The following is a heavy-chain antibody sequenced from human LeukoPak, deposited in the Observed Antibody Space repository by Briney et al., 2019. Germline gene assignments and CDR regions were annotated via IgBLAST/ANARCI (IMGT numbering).Heavy chain of an antibody. CDR3: ARGYDFWSGYGANGMDV. D-gene: IGHD3-3*01. Sequence: SETLSLTCTVSGGSISSYYWSWIRQPPGKGLEWIGYIYYSGSTNYSPSLKSRVTISVDTSKNQFSLKLSSVTAADTAVYYCARGYDFWSGYGANGMDVWGQGTTVTVSS. CDR1: GGSISSYY. CDR2: IYYSGST. V-gene: IGHV4-59*12. J-gene: IGHJ6*02.